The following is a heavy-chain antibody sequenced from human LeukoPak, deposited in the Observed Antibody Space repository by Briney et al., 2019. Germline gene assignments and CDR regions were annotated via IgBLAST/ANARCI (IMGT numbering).Heavy chain of an antibody. V-gene: IGHV3-30*03. CDR1: GFTFSSFG. J-gene: IGHJ4*02. Sequence: GGSLRLSCAASGFTFSSFGMHWVRQAPGKGLEWVAVISYDGSNKYYADSVKGRFTIPRDNSKNTLYLQMNSLRAEDTAVYYCARDLRSRGSLDYWGQGTLVTVSS. CDR3: ARDLRSRGSLDY. D-gene: IGHD1-26*01. CDR2: ISYDGSNK.